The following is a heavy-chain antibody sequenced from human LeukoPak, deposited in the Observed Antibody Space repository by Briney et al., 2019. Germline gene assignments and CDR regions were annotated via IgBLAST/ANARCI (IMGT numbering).Heavy chain of an antibody. CDR3: ARGGDRRGFDY. CDR1: GGFISDGGYY. J-gene: IGHJ4*02. D-gene: IGHD1-14*01. CDR2: IYDSGTT. Sequence: SQTLSLTCTVSGGFISDGGYYWSWIRQHPGKGLEWIGYIYDSGTTYYSPALQSRVTISVDTSDNKFSLKLRSLTAADTAVYYCARGGDRRGFDYWGQGTLVTVSS. V-gene: IGHV4-31*03.